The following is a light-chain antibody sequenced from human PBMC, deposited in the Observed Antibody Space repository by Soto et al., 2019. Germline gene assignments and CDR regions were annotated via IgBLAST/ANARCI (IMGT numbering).Light chain of an antibody. CDR1: QSVSSSY. V-gene: IGKV3-20*01. CDR3: QQYGSSPKYT. Sequence: EIVLTQSPGTLSLSPGERATLSCSASQSVSSSYLAWYQQKPGQAPRLLIYGASSRATGIPDRFSGSWSGTDFTLTISRLEPEDFAVYYCQQYGSSPKYTFGQGTKLEIK. J-gene: IGKJ2*01. CDR2: GAS.